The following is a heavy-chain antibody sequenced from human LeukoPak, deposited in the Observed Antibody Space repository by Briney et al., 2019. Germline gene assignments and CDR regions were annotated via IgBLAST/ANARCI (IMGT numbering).Heavy chain of an antibody. CDR3: ARDSIYYYASGSSGPHYFDY. CDR2: ISYDGSRT. J-gene: IGHJ4*02. Sequence: GRSQRLSCAASGVTFTENAMHWGRQPLGKGLEWVALISYDGSRTDYADSAKGRFTTSRDNSRNTLYLQLNSLGPEDAAVYYCARDSIYYYASGSSGPHYFDYWGQGALVT. D-gene: IGHD3-10*01. V-gene: IGHV3-30*01. CDR1: GVTFTENA.